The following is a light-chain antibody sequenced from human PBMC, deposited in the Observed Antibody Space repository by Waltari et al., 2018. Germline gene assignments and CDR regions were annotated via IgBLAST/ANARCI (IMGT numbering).Light chain of an antibody. Sequence: QSALTQPASVSGSPGQSLTISCTGTSSDVGGYTYLPWYQHQPGKAPKLIIYEVSNRPSGVSNRFSGSKSGNTASLTISGLQAEDEGDYYCTSYTSSSISHVLFGGGTKLSVL. CDR2: EVS. CDR1: SSDVGGYTY. J-gene: IGLJ2*01. V-gene: IGLV2-14*01. CDR3: TSYTSSSISHVL.